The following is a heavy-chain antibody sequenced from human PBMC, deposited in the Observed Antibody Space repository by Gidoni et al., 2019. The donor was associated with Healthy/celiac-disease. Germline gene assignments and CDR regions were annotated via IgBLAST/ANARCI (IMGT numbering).Heavy chain of an antibody. J-gene: IGHJ4*02. V-gene: IGHV1-69*01. CDR1: GATFSSYA. Sequence: QVQLVQSGAEVKKPGSSVKVSCQASGATFSSYAISWVRQAPGQGLEWMGGIIPIFGTANYAQKFQGRVTITADESTSTAYMELSSLRAEDTAVYYCARAVAGTQASYYFDYWGQGTLVTVSS. CDR3: ARAVAGTQASYYFDY. D-gene: IGHD6-19*01. CDR2: IIPIFGTA.